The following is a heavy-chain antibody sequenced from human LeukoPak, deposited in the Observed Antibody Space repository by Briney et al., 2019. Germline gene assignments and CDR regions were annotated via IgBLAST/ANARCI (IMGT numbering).Heavy chain of an antibody. CDR1: GFNFSDYY. V-gene: IGHV3-11*01. Sequence: GWSLRLSCAASGFNFSDYYMSWIRQAPGKGLEWVSYISSSGFSTYYAGSVKGRFTISRDNARNSLYLQVNSLAPEDTALYYCARGKRRFDYWGQGTLVSVSS. J-gene: IGHJ4*02. CDR3: ARGKRRFDY. CDR2: ISSSGFST.